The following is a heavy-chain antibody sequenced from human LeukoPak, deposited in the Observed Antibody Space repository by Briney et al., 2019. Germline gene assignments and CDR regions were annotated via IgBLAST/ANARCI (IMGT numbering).Heavy chain of an antibody. CDR3: ARDPPRITHYFDY. CDR1: GVTFSDYY. CDR2: ISSSGSTI. Sequence: PGGSLRLSCAASGVTFSDYYMSWIRQAPGKGLEWVSYISSSGSTIYYADSVKGRFTISRDNAKNSLYLQMNSLRAEDTAVYYCARDPPRITHYFDYWGQGTLVTVSS. J-gene: IGHJ4*02. D-gene: IGHD3-10*01. V-gene: IGHV3-11*04.